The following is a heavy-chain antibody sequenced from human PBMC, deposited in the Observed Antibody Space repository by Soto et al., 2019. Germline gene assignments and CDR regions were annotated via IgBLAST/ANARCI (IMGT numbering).Heavy chain of an antibody. CDR2: IYYSGSA. CDR3: ARERGYCSGGSCSLAGMDV. CDR1: GGSISSGGYY. J-gene: IGHJ6*02. Sequence: PSETLSLTCTVSGGSISSGGYYWSWIRQLPGKGLEWIGYIYYSGSAYYNPSLKSRVTISVDTSKNQFSLNLSSLTAADTAVYYCARERGYCSGGSCSLAGMDVWGQGTTVTVSS. V-gene: IGHV4-31*03. D-gene: IGHD2-15*01.